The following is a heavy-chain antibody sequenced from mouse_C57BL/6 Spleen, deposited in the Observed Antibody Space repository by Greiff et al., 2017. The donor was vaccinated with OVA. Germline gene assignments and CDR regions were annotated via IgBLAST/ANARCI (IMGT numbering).Heavy chain of an antibody. V-gene: IGHV1-69*01. CDR3: ARPSYDYVFAY. CDR2: IDPSDSYT. D-gene: IGHD2-4*01. Sequence: VQLQQPGAELVMPGASVKLSCKASGYTFTSYWMHWVKQRPGQGLEWIGEIDPSDSYTNYNQKFKGKSTLTVDKSSSTAYMQLSSLTSEDSAVYYCARPSYDYVFAYWGQGTLVTVSA. CDR1: GYTFTSYW. J-gene: IGHJ3*01.